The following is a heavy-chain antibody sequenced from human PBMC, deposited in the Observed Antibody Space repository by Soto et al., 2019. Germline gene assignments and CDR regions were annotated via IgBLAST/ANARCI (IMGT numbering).Heavy chain of an antibody. CDR2: ISAYNGNT. D-gene: IGHD6-13*01. J-gene: IGHJ4*02. CDR3: ARVPRGAWYSQSLY. Sequence: QVQPVQSGAEVKKPGASVKVSCKASGYTFTSYGISWVRQAPGQGLEWMGWISAYNGNTNIAPKLQGRVTMTTDTSTSTAYMELRSLRSDDTAVYYCARVPRGAWYSQSLYWGQGSLVTVSS. V-gene: IGHV1-18*04. CDR1: GYTFTSYG.